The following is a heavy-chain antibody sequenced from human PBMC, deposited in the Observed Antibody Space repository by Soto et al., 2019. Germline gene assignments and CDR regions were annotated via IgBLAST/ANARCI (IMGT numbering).Heavy chain of an antibody. J-gene: IGHJ5*02. CDR3: ARDWLRNWFDP. D-gene: IGHD6-19*01. Sequence: GGSLRLSCAASGFTFSSYEMNWVRQAPGKGLEWVSYISSSGSTIYYADSVKGRFTISRDNAKNSLYLQMNSLRAEDTAVYYCARDWLRNWFDPWGQGTLVTVSS. CDR1: GFTFSSYE. CDR2: ISSSGSTI. V-gene: IGHV3-48*03.